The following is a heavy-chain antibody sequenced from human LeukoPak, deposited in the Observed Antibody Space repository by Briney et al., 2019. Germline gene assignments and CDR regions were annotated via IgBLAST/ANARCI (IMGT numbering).Heavy chain of an antibody. CDR3: ARFSQYYDSPTHYLDY. Sequence: SETLSFTCTVSGGSINNYYWSWVRQPPGAGLEWLAYIYYTGSTNYNPSLKTRLTISVDTSKNQFSLRLNSVTAADTAVYYCARFSQYYDSPTHYLDYWGQGILVTVSS. V-gene: IGHV4-59*08. J-gene: IGHJ4*02. CDR1: GGSINNYY. D-gene: IGHD2/OR15-2a*01. CDR2: IYYTGST.